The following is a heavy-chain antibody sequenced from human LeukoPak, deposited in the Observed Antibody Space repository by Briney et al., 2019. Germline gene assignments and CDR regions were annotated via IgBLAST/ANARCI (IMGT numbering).Heavy chain of an antibody. CDR1: GGSITTGHW. CDR3: ARDAYYDILTGGPLGGRYFDY. J-gene: IGHJ4*02. Sequence: SETLSLTCTVSGGSITTGHWWSWVRQPPGKGLEWIGQVSHSGSTNYNPSLRSRVTISVDKSENQFSLNLSSVTAADTAVYYCARDAYYDILTGGPLGGRYFDYWGQGTLVTVSS. D-gene: IGHD3-9*01. CDR2: VSHSGST. V-gene: IGHV4-4*02.